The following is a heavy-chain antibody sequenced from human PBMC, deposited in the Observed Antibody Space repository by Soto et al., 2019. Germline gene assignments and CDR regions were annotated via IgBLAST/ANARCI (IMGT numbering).Heavy chain of an antibody. D-gene: IGHD2-2*01. CDR3: ARVRPPSSTSPAAVLYYFDY. V-gene: IGHV4-4*02. Sequence: QVHLQESGPGLVKPSGTLSLTCGVSGASVSSSHWWTWVRQPPGKGLEWSGEIYHVGFTSYNPSLKSGVIMSMDQSRNQFSLKMSSVTAADTAVYYCARVRPPSSTSPAAVLYYFDYWGEGSLVTVSS. CDR2: IYHVGFT. J-gene: IGHJ4*02. CDR1: GASVSSSHW.